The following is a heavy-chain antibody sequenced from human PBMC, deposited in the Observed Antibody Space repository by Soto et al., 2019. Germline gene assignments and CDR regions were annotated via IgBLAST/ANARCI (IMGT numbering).Heavy chain of an antibody. CDR2: IYYSGST. CDR1: GGSISSSSYY. J-gene: IGHJ5*02. D-gene: IGHD3-10*01. Sequence: QLQLQESGPGLVKPSETLSLTCTVSGGSISSSSYYWGWIRQPPGKGLEWIGSIYYSGSTYYNPSLKSRVTISVDTSKNQFSLKLSSVTAADTAVYYCARQASGSGSYPNWFGPWGQGTLVTVSS. CDR3: ARQASGSGSYPNWFGP. V-gene: IGHV4-39*01.